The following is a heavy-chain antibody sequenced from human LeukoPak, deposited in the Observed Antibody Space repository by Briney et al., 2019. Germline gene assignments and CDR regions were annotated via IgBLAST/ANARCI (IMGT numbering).Heavy chain of an antibody. CDR2: ISSSGRTI. Sequence: GGSLRLSCAASGFTFSSYEMNWVRQAPGKGLEWVSYISSSGRTIHHADSVKGRFSISRDNAKNSLYLQMNSLRAEDTAVYYCARHTGYDFAFDYWGQGTLVTVSS. CDR3: ARHTGYDFAFDY. CDR1: GFTFSSYE. V-gene: IGHV3-48*03. D-gene: IGHD5-12*01. J-gene: IGHJ4*02.